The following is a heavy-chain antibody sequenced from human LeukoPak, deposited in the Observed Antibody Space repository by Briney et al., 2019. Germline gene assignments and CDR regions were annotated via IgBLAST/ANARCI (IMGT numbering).Heavy chain of an antibody. CDR3: ARGNYDILTGSDYYYYYMDV. CDR1: GFTFSSYS. J-gene: IGHJ6*03. V-gene: IGHV3-21*01. Sequence: GGSLRLSCAASGFTFSSYSMNWVRQAPGKGLEWVSSISSSSSYIYYADSVKGRFTISRDNAKNSLYLQMNSLRAEDTAVYYCARGNYDILTGSDYYYYYMDVWGKGTTVTVSS. D-gene: IGHD3-9*01. CDR2: ISSSSSYI.